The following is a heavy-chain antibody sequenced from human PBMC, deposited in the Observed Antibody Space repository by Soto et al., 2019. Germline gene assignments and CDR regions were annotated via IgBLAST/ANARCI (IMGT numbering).Heavy chain of an antibody. CDR2: ISGSGGST. CDR1: GFPFIRYP. CDR3: AKNNLFGSGTNDY. V-gene: IGHV3-23*01. J-gene: IGHJ4*02. Sequence: EVQLLDSGGGLVQPGGPLRLSCAASGFPFIRYPMRWVRQAPVKGLEWVSAISGSGGSTYYADSVKGRFTISRDNSKNTLLRQMNSRRAEDTAVYYCAKNNLFGSGTNDYWCPGTLVTGSS. D-gene: IGHD3-10*01.